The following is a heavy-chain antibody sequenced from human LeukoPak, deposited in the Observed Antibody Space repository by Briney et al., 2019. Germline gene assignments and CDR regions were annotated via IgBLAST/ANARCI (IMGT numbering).Heavy chain of an antibody. D-gene: IGHD6-19*01. J-gene: IGHJ4*02. V-gene: IGHV5-51*01. CDR2: IYPGDSDT. CDR1: GYSFTSYW. Sequence: GESLKISCKGSGYSFTSYWIGWVRQMPGKGLEWMGIIYPGDSDTLYSPSFQGQVTISADKSINTAYLQWSSLKASDTAMYYCARHGSYSTGLRIPGTYWGQGTLVTVSS. CDR3: ARHGSYSTGLRIPGTY.